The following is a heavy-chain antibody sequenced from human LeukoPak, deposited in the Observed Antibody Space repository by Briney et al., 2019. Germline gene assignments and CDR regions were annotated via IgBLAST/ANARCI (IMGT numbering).Heavy chain of an antibody. J-gene: IGHJ5*02. D-gene: IGHD2-21*01. CDR3: ARDPRIHGWFGP. CDR2: IYYSGST. CDR1: GGSISSSSYY. Sequence: SETLSLTCTVSGGSISSSSYYWGWIRQPPGKGLEWIGSIYYSGSTYYNPSLKSRVTISVDTSKNQFSLKLSSVTAADTAVYYCARDPRIHGWFGPWGQGTLVTVSS. V-gene: IGHV4-39*07.